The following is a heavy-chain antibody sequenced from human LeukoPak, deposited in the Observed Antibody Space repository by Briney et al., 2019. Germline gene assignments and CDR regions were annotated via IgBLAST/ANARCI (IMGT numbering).Heavy chain of an antibody. D-gene: IGHD3-9*01. CDR1: GGTFSSYA. V-gene: IGHV1-69*04. CDR3: AIDPRYYDILTGYYFVY. Sequence: ASMKVSCKASGGTFSSYAISWVRQAPGQGLEWMGRIIPILGIANYAQKFQGRVTITADKSTSTAYMELSSLRSEDTAVYYCAIDPRYYDILTGYYFVYWGQGTLVTVSS. J-gene: IGHJ4*02. CDR2: IIPILGIA.